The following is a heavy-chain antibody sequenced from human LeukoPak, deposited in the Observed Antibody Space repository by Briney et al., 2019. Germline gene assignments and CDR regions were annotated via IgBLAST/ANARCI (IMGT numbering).Heavy chain of an antibody. CDR1: RYTFTVYY. V-gene: IGHV1-2*06. D-gene: IGHD6-19*01. CDR2: MNPNSGGT. Sequence: ASVTVSCTASRYTFTVYYMQWVRQAPGQGLEWMGRMNPNSGGTNYAKKFQGRVTMTRDTSISTAYMELSRLRSDDTAVYYCARGPRLDSSGWYYGAFDIWGQGTMVTVSS. J-gene: IGHJ3*02. CDR3: ARGPRLDSSGWYYGAFDI.